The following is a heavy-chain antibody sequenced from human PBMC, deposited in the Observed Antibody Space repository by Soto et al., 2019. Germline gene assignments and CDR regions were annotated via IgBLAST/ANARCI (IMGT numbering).Heavy chain of an antibody. CDR3: ARTYHYDSLGKTYFYYGMDV. V-gene: IGHV1-69*14. D-gene: IGHD3-22*01. Sequence: QVQLVQSGAEVKKPGSSVKVSCKASGGTFDNYAITWVRQAPGQGLEWMAGIIPMLDSVNYAEKFQDRVTITADKSTSTAYMEVSSLRSEDTAVYYCARTYHYDSLGKTYFYYGMDVWGQGTTVTVSS. CDR2: IIPMLDSV. CDR1: GGTFDNYA. J-gene: IGHJ6*02.